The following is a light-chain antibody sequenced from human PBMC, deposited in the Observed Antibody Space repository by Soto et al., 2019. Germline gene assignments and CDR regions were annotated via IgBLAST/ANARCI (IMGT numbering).Light chain of an antibody. J-gene: IGLJ1*01. Sequence: QSVLTQPASVSGSPGQSITISCTGTSGVVGNFDLVSWYQQHPGKAPKLIIYEVNKRPSAVSNRFSGSESDNTASLTISGLQAEDEADYYCCSYAGSRTFVFGTGTKVTVL. V-gene: IGLV2-23*02. CDR1: SGVVGNFDL. CDR3: CSYAGSRTFV. CDR2: EVN.